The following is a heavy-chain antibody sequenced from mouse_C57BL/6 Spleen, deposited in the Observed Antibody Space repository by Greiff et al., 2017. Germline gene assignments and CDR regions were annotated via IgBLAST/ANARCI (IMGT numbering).Heavy chain of an antibody. CDR1: GYAFSSSW. D-gene: IGHD1-1*01. CDR3: EKFQFITTVVATETYAMDY. CDR2: IYPGDGDT. Sequence: VQLQQSGPELVKPGASVKISCKASGYAFSSSWMNWVKQRPGKGLEWIGRIYPGDGDTNYNGKFKGKATLTADKSSSTAYMQLSSLTSEDSAVYFCEKFQFITTVVATETYAMDYWGKGTSVTVSS. J-gene: IGHJ4*01. V-gene: IGHV1-82*01.